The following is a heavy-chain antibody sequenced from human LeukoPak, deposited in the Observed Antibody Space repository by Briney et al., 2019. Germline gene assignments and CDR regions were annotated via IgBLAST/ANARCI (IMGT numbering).Heavy chain of an antibody. CDR2: ISSSGSTI. D-gene: IGHD4-17*01. J-gene: IGHJ4*02. Sequence: PGGSLRLSCAASAFTFSNAWMNWVRQAPGKGLEWVSFISSSGSTIYYADSVKGRFTISRDNAKNSLYLQMNSLRAEDTAVYYCARGTVTRCLLDWGQGTLVTVSS. CDR1: AFTFSNAW. CDR3: ARGTVTRCLLD. V-gene: IGHV3-48*04.